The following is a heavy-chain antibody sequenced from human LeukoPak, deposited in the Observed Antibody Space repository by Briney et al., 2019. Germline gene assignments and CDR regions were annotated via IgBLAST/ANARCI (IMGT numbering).Heavy chain of an antibody. V-gene: IGHV4-61*01. J-gene: IGHJ5*02. CDR1: GGSVSSGSYY. D-gene: IGHD2-15*01. CDR2: IYYSGST. CDR3: ARAPRYCSGGSCYSNNWFDP. Sequence: SETLSLTCTVSGGSVSSGSYYWSWIRQPPGKGLEWIGYIYYSGSTNYNPSLRSRVTISVDRSKNQFSLKLSSVTAADTAVYYCARAPRYCSGGSCYSNNWFDPWGQGTLVTVSS.